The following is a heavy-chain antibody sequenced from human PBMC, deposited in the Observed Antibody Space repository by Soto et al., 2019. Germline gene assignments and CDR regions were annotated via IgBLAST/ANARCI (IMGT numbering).Heavy chain of an antibody. V-gene: IGHV4-30-2*01. Sequence: SETLSLTCAVSGGSISSGGYSWSWIRQPPGKGLEWIGYIYHSGSTYYNPSLKSRVTISVDRSKNQFSLKLSSVTAADTAVYYCARDRGSSLYGMDVWGQRTTVTVSS. CDR1: GGSISSGGYS. J-gene: IGHJ6*02. CDR2: IYHSGST. CDR3: ARDRGSSLYGMDV. D-gene: IGHD6-6*01.